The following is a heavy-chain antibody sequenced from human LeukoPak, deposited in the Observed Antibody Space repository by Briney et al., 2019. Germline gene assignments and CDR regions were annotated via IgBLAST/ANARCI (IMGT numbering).Heavy chain of an antibody. CDR2: ISYDESNT. J-gene: IGHJ4*02. CDR3: ARDGDGDYVFSYYFDY. V-gene: IGHV3-30*04. D-gene: IGHD4-17*01. CDR1: GFTFSSYA. Sequence: ARSLRLSCAASGFTFSSYAMHWLRHAPGKGLVWVALISYDESNTFYADSVKGRFTISRDNSKNTLYLQMNSLRVEDTAVYYCARDGDGDYVFSYYFDYWGQGTLVTVSS.